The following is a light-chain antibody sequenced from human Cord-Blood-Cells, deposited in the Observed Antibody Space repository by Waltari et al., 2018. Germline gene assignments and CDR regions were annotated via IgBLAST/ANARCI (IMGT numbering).Light chain of an antibody. J-gene: IGLJ2*01. CDR3: QAWDSSTEV. CDR1: KLGDKY. Sequence: SYELTQPPSVSVSPGQTASITCSRDKLGDKYACWYQQKPGQSPVLVIYQDSKPPSGVPGRFAGPNSRNTATLTSSGNQARDEAGYYCQAWDSSTEVFGGGTKLTVL. V-gene: IGLV3-1*01. CDR2: QDS.